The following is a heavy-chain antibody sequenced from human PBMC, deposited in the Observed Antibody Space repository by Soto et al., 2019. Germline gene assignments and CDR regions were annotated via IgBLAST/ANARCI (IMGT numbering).Heavy chain of an antibody. CDR2: ISVYNGNT. CDR3: AREGLDIVVVVAATSYDAFDI. Sequence: ASVKVSCKASGYTFTSYGISWVRQAPGQGLEWMGWISVYNGNTKYAQKFQGRVTMTTDTSTSTAYMELRSLRSDDTAVYYCAREGLDIVVVVAATSYDAFDIWG. J-gene: IGHJ3*02. D-gene: IGHD2-15*01. V-gene: IGHV1-18*01. CDR1: GYTFTSYG.